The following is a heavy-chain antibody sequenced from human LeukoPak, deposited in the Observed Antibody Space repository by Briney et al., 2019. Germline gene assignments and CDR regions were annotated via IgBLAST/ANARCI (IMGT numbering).Heavy chain of an antibody. CDR3: ARSYGSGSFDY. J-gene: IGHJ4*02. D-gene: IGHD3-10*01. V-gene: IGHV1-2*04. Sequence: ASVKVSCKASGYTSTGYYMHWVRQAPGQGLEWMGWINPNSGGTNYAQKFQGWVTMTRDTSISTAYMELSRLRSDDTAVYYCARSYGSGSFDYWGQGTLVTVSS. CDR1: GYTSTGYY. CDR2: INPNSGGT.